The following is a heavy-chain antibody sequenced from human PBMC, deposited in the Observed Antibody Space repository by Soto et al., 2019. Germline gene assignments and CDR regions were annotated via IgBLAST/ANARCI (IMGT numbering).Heavy chain of an antibody. CDR2: IWYDGSNK. CDR3: ARVPEDIVGVPAAEGYYFDY. Sequence: GGSLRLSCAASGFTFSSYGMHWVRQAPGKGLEWVAVIWYDGSNKYYADSVKGRFTISRDNSKNTLYLQMNSLRAEDTAVYYCARVPEDIVGVPAAEGYYFDYWGQGTLVTVSS. CDR1: GFTFSSYG. V-gene: IGHV3-33*08. D-gene: IGHD2-2*01. J-gene: IGHJ4*02.